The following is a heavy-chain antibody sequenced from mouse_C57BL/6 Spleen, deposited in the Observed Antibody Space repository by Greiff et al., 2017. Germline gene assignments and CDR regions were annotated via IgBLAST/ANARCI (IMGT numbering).Heavy chain of an antibody. V-gene: IGHV5-4*01. CDR1: GFTFSSYA. D-gene: IGHD2-4*01. CDR3: ARGEGLRAYAMDY. Sequence: EVQVVESGGGLVKPGGSLKLSCAASGFTFSSYAMSWVRQTPEKRLEWVATISDGGSYTDYPDNVKGRFTISRDNAKNNLYLQMSHLKSEDTAMYYCARGEGLRAYAMDYWGQGTSVTVSS. J-gene: IGHJ4*01. CDR2: ISDGGSYT.